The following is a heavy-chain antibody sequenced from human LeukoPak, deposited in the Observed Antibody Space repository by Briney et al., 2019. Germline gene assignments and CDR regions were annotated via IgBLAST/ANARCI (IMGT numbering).Heavy chain of an antibody. CDR1: GYSISTAYY. D-gene: IGHD3-3*01. CDR2: IYHSGST. V-gene: IGHV4-38-2*02. Sequence: SETLSLTCTVSGYSISTAYYWGWIRQPPGKGLEWIGSIYHSGSTYYNPSLKSRVTISVDTSKNQFSLKLSSVTAADTAVYYCARVNSGTIFGVVTHYYYYYYMDVWGKGTTVTVSS. CDR3: ARVNSGTIFGVVTHYYYYYYMDV. J-gene: IGHJ6*03.